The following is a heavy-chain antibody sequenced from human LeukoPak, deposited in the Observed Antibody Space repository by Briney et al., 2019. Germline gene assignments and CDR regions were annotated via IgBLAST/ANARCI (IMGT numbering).Heavy chain of an antibody. Sequence: SETLSLTCTVSGGSISSYYWSWIRQPPGKGLEWIGYIYYSGSTNYNPSLKSRVTMSVFTSKSQFSLKLNSVTAADAAVYFCARENWWLDYWGQGTLITVS. D-gene: IGHD2-8*02. CDR1: GGSISSYY. CDR3: ARENWWLDY. V-gene: IGHV4-59*12. CDR2: IYYSGST. J-gene: IGHJ4*02.